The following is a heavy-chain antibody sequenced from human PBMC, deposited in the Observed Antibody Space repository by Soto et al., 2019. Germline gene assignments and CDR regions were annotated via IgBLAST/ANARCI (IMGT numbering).Heavy chain of an antibody. V-gene: IGHV1-2*02. Sequence: ASVKVSCKASGYTFTGYYMHWVRQAPGRGLEWMGWINPNSGGTNYAQKFQGRVTMTRDTSISTAYMELSRLRSDDTAVYYCARDLRSPRLGYCSSTSCSTLGYWGQGTLVTVSS. CDR2: INPNSGGT. CDR3: ARDLRSPRLGYCSSTSCSTLGY. D-gene: IGHD2-2*02. J-gene: IGHJ4*02. CDR1: GYTFTGYY.